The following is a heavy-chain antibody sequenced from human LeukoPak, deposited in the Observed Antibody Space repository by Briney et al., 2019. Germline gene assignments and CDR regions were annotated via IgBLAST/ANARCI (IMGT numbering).Heavy chain of an antibody. Sequence: GSLRLSCAASGFTFSSYWMSWVRQAPGKGLEWIGEIYHSGSTNYNPSLKSRVTISVDKSKNQFSLKLSSVTAADTAVYYCARVWTPNWCYDFWSGYLEGSYYYYGMDVWGQGTTVTVSS. V-gene: IGHV4-4*02. CDR2: IYHSGST. CDR1: GFTFSSYW. J-gene: IGHJ6*02. CDR3: ARVWTPNWCYDFWSGYLEGSYYYYGMDV. D-gene: IGHD3-3*01.